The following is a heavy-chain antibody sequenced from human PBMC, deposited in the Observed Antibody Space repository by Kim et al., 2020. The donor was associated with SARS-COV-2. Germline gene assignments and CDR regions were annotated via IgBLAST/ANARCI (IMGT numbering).Heavy chain of an antibody. Sequence: DFVKGRFTVSRDNSLNSLYLQMNSLRSEDSALYYCAKDIGYYGSGSYAMDVWGQGTTVTVSS. V-gene: IGHV3-43*01. D-gene: IGHD3-10*01. CDR3: AKDIGYYGSGSYAMDV. J-gene: IGHJ6*02.